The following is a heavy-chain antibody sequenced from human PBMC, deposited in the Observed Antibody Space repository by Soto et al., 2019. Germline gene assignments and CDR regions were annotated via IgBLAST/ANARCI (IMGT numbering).Heavy chain of an antibody. J-gene: IGHJ6*02. D-gene: IGHD2-2*01. V-gene: IGHV4-34*01. CDR2: INHSGST. CDR1: GGSFSGYY. CDR3: ARLRQVGVVVPAATYYYYYGMDV. Sequence: SETLSLTCAVYGGSFSGYYWSWIRQPPGKGLEWMGEINHSGSTNYNPSLKSRVTISVDTSKNQFSLKLSSVTAADTAVYYCARLRQVGVVVPAATYYYYYGMDVWGQGTTVTVSS.